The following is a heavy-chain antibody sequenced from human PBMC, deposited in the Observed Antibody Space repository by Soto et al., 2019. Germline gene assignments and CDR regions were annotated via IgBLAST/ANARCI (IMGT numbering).Heavy chain of an antibody. Sequence: SETLSLTCAVYGGSFSGYYWSWIRQPPGKGLEWIGEINHSGSTNYNPSLKSRVTISVDTSKNQFSLKLSSVTAADTAVYYCARVFLHGYSSSWYIDYWGQGTLVTVSS. CDR2: INHSGST. CDR3: ARVFLHGYSSSWYIDY. J-gene: IGHJ4*02. CDR1: GGSFSGYY. V-gene: IGHV4-34*01. D-gene: IGHD6-13*01.